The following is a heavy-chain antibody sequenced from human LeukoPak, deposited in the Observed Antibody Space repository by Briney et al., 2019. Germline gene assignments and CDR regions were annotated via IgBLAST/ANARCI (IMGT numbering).Heavy chain of an antibody. D-gene: IGHD4-23*01. CDR1: GGTFSSYA. V-gene: IGHV1-46*01. CDR2: INPSGGST. J-gene: IGHJ4*02. Sequence: RASVKVSCKASGGTFSSYAISWVRQAPGQGLEWMGIINPSGGSTSYAQKFQGRVTMTRDMSTSTVYMELSSLRSEDTAVYYCARVSVVTPGPGDYWGQGTLVTVSS. CDR3: ARVSVVTPGPGDY.